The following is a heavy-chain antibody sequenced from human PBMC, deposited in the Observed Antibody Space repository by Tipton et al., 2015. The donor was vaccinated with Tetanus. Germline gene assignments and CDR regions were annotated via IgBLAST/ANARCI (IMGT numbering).Heavy chain of an antibody. D-gene: IGHD2-2*01. CDR3: ARRSYCSSSRCFDAFDL. Sequence: TLSLTCTVSGDSISSSKAYWSWIRQPPGKGLEWIAYIFHSGSTNYSPSLKSRVAISMDTSKNQISLKLSSVTAADTAVYYCARRSYCSSSRCFDAFDLWGQGTMVTVSS. V-gene: IGHV4-61*01. CDR1: GDSISSSKAY. CDR2: IFHSGST. J-gene: IGHJ3*01.